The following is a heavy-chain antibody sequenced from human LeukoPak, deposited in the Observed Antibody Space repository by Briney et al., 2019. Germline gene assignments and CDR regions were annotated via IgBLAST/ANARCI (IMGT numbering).Heavy chain of an antibody. V-gene: IGHV4-38-2*02. CDR2: IYHSGST. CDR1: GYSITSGSY. J-gene: IGHJ5*02. CDR3: ARDRCSSTSCYGWFDP. Sequence: SETLSLTCTVSGYSITSGSYWGWVRQPPGKGLEWIANIYHSGSTYYNPSLKSRVTISVDTSKNQFSLKLSSVTTPDTAVYYCARDRCSSTSCYGWFDPWGQGTLVTVSS. D-gene: IGHD2-2*01.